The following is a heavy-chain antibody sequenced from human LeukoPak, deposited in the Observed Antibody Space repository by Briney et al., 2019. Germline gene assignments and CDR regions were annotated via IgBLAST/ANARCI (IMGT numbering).Heavy chain of an antibody. V-gene: IGHV3-11*01. J-gene: IGHJ6*02. Sequence: PGGSLRLSCVASGFAFSSYAFSWIRQAPGRGPEWVAYIGASGSTIYYRDSVNGRFTISRDNAKNSLHLQMNSLRAEDTAVYYCAKDLREWYYDPNGNYFSYGMDVWGQGTTVVVSS. CDR3: AKDLREWYYDPNGNYFSYGMDV. D-gene: IGHD3-22*01. CDR1: GFAFSSYA. CDR2: IGASGSTI.